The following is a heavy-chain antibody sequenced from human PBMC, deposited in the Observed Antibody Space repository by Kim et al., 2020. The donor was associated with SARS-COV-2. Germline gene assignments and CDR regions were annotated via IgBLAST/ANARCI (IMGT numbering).Heavy chain of an antibody. V-gene: IGHV1-69*13. J-gene: IGHJ6*02. CDR1: GGTFSSYA. Sequence: SVKVSCKASGGTFSSYAISWVRQAPGQGLEWMGGIIPIFGTANYAQKFQGRVTITADESTSTAYMELSSLRSEDTAVYYCARGPRGSEWLLSYYYGMDVWGQGTTVTVSS. CDR3: ARGPRGSEWLLSYYYGMDV. D-gene: IGHD3-3*01. CDR2: IIPIFGTA.